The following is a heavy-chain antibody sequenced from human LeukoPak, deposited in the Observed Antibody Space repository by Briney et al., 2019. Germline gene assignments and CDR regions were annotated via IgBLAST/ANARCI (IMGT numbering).Heavy chain of an antibody. D-gene: IGHD3-22*01. V-gene: IGHV3-21*01. CDR3: ATRPLVVVELDY. J-gene: IGHJ4*02. Sequence: PGGSLRLSCAASGFTFSSYSMNWVRQAPGKGLEWVSSISSSSSYIYYADSVKGRFTISRDNAKNSLYLQMNSLRAEDTAVYYCATRPLVVVELDYWGQGTLVTVS. CDR1: GFTFSSYS. CDR2: ISSSSSYI.